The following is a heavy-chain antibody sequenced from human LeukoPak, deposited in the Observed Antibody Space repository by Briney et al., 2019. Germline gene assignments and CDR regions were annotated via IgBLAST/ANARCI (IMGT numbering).Heavy chain of an antibody. D-gene: IGHD5-12*01. Sequence: ASVKVSCKVSGYTLTELSMHWVRQAPGKGLEWMGDFDPEDGETIYAQKFQGRVTMTEDTSTDTACMELSSLRSEDTAVYYCATGGGYSGYENFDYWGQGTLVTVSS. CDR2: FDPEDGET. CDR3: ATGGGYSGYENFDY. V-gene: IGHV1-24*01. CDR1: GYTLTELS. J-gene: IGHJ4*02.